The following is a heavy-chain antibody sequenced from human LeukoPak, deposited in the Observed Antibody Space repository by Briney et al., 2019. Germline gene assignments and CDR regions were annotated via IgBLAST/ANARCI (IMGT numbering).Heavy chain of an antibody. CDR1: GFTFSSYS. Sequence: GGSLRLSCAASGFTFSSYSMNWVRQAPGKGLEWVSYISSSSSTIYYADSVKGRFTISRDNAKDSLYLQMNSLRAEDTAVYYCARDRRASAAAGIGNWGQGTLVTVSS. CDR2: ISSSSSTI. CDR3: ARDRRASAAAGIGN. V-gene: IGHV3-48*01. D-gene: IGHD6-13*01. J-gene: IGHJ4*02.